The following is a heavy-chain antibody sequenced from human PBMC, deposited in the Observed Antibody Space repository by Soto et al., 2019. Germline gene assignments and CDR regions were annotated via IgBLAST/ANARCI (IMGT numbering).Heavy chain of an antibody. CDR2: ISYDGSNK. CDR1: GFTFSSYA. CDR3: ARDARWGSGSYYDAFDI. D-gene: IGHD1-26*01. Sequence: GSLRLSCAASGFTFSSYAMHWVRQAPGKGLEWVAVISYDGSNKYYADSVKGRFTISRDNSKNTLYLQMNSLRAEDTAVYYCARDARWGSGSYYDAFDIWGQGTMVTVSS. V-gene: IGHV3-30-3*01. J-gene: IGHJ3*02.